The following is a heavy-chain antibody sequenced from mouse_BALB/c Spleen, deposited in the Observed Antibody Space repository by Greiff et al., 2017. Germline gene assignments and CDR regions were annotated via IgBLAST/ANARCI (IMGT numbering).Heavy chain of an antibody. Sequence: VQLQQSGPGLVQPSQSLSITCTVSGFSLTSYGVHWVRQSPGKGLEWLGVIWSGGSTDYNAAFISRLSISKDNSKSQVFFKMNSLQANDTAIYYCASLYYYGSSLWYFDVWGAGTTVTVSS. CDR3: ASLYYYGSSLWYFDV. CDR2: IWSGGST. D-gene: IGHD1-1*01. J-gene: IGHJ1*01. CDR1: GFSLTSYG. V-gene: IGHV2-2*02.